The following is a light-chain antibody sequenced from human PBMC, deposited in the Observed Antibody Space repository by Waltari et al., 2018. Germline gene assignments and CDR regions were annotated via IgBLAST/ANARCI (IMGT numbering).Light chain of an antibody. V-gene: IGLV1-40*01. CDR2: DND. CDR3: QSYDSGQWV. CDR1: SSHIGAGRD. Sequence: QPVLTQPPSVSGAPGQRVTISCTGSSSHIGAGRDVHWYQQFSGTAPKLLIFDNDNRPSGVPDRFSGSRSGTSAYLAITGLQTDDEADYFCQSYDSGQWVFGGGTKVTVL. J-gene: IGLJ3*02.